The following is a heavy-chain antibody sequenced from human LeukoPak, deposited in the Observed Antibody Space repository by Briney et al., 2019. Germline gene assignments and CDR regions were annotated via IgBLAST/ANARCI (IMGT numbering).Heavy chain of an antibody. D-gene: IGHD5-18*01. J-gene: IGHJ4*02. CDR2: ISAYNGNT. V-gene: IGHV1-18*01. CDR3: AMLPGYSYGYNHDY. Sequence: VKVSCKASGYTFPSYGISWVRQAPGQGLEWMGWISAYNGNTNYAQKLQGGVTMTTDTSTSTAYMELRSLRSDDTAVYYCAMLPGYSYGYNHDYWGQGTLVTVSS. CDR1: GYTFPSYG.